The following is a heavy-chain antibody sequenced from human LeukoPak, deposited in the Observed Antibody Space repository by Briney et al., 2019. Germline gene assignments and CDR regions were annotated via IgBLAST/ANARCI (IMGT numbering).Heavy chain of an antibody. J-gene: IGHJ4*02. CDR1: GFTFSSYV. Sequence: GGSLRLSCAASGFTFSSYVMYWVRQAPGKGLEYVSSTSSNGGSTYYANSVKGRFTISRDNSKNTLYLQMGSLRAEDMAVYYCARGGQSKYDSSGYLNYFDYWGQGTLVTVSS. CDR3: ARGGQSKYDSSGYLNYFDY. D-gene: IGHD3-22*01. V-gene: IGHV3-64*01. CDR2: TSSNGGST.